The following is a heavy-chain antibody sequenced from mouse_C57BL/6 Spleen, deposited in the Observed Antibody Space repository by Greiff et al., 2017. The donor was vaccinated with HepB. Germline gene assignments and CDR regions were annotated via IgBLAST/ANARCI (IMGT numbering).Heavy chain of an antibody. Sequence: EVQLVESGGGLVQPGGSLKLSCAASGFTFSDYYMYWVRQTPEKRLEWVAYISNGGGSTYYPDTVKGRFTISRDNAKNTLYLQMSRLKSEDTAMYYCARHGYGSSYCAMDYWGQGTSVTVSS. D-gene: IGHD1-1*01. CDR2: ISNGGGST. CDR1: GFTFSDYY. J-gene: IGHJ4*01. CDR3: ARHGYGSSYCAMDY. V-gene: IGHV5-12*01.